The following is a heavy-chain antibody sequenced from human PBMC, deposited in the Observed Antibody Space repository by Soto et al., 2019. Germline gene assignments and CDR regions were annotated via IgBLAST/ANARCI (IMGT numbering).Heavy chain of an antibody. CDR3: ARDLNPFWSRYYYYGMDV. CDR2: ISSSSSYI. J-gene: IGHJ6*02. Sequence: NPGGSLRLSCAASGFTFSSYSMNWVRQAPGKGLEWVSSISSSSSYIYYADSVKGRFTISRDNAKNSLYLQMNSLRAEDTAVYYCARDLNPFWSRYYYYGMDVWGQGTTVTVS. D-gene: IGHD3-3*01. CDR1: GFTFSSYS. V-gene: IGHV3-21*01.